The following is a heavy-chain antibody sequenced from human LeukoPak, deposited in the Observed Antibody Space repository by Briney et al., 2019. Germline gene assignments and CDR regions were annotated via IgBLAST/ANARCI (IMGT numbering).Heavy chain of an antibody. D-gene: IGHD2-15*01. V-gene: IGHV3-23*01. CDR1: GFTFNKYW. CDR2: IRGSGRST. CDR3: AKYLGWCCSGGSCSLLSFDY. J-gene: IGHJ4*02. Sequence: GGSLRLSCAPSGFTFNKYWMSWVRHAPGKGLEWVSAIRGSGRSTYHAASVKGRFTITRDNSKNTLSLQMSSLRAEDTAVYYCAKYLGWCCSGGSCSLLSFDYWGQGTLVTVSS.